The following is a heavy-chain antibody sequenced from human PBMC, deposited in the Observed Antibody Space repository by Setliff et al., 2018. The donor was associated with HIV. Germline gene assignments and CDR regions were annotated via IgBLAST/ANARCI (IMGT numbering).Heavy chain of an antibody. Sequence: SVKVSCKASGGTFSSYAISWVRQAPGQGLEWMGGSIPMYGTSNYAQKFQGRVTITTDESTSTAYMELSRLRSDDTAVYYCARSPRYSSGWYDSYFDYWGQGTLVTVSS. CDR3: ARSPRYSSGWYDSYFDY. V-gene: IGHV1-69*05. J-gene: IGHJ4*02. CDR2: SIPMYGTS. D-gene: IGHD6-19*01. CDR1: GGTFSSYA.